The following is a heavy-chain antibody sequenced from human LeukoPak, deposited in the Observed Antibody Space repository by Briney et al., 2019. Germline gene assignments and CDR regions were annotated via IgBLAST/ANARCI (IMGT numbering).Heavy chain of an antibody. V-gene: IGHV3-7*03. CDR1: GFTFRSPW. CDR3: ARDCGWHRFDY. J-gene: IGHJ4*02. D-gene: IGHD6-19*01. CDR2: INEDGSQK. Sequence: QPGGSLRLSGVESGFTFRSPWMAWLRQAPEKGLEWVANINEDGSQKYYLGSVTGRFTISRDNAKNSLYLQMNSLSAEDTAMYYCARDCGWHRFDYWGQGTLVIVSS.